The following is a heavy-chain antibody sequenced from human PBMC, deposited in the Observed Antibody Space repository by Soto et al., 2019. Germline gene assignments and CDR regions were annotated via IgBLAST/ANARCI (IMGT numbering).Heavy chain of an antibody. CDR1: GFTFKNYW. CDR2: INSDGSNT. J-gene: IGHJ6*02. Sequence: EEQLVESGGGLVQPGESLRLSCEASGFTFKNYWMHWVRQAPGKGLVWVSHINSDGSNTRYADSVQGRFTISRDNANNTLFLQMNSLKVADTAVYFCARRSNRPNCYGMDVWGQGTTVTVSS. V-gene: IGHV3-74*01. D-gene: IGHD3-16*02. CDR3: ARRSNRPNCYGMDV.